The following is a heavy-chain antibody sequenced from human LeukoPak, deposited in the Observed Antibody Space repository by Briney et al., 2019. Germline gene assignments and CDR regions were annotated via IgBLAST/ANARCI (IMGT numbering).Heavy chain of an antibody. V-gene: IGHV1-69*04. Sequence: GSSLRVSCKPSGDAFRRYAISWVRQAPRQGLEWMGRIIPILGTANYAQKFQGRVTITADKFTTTAYMELSSLRSVDTAEYYCAIPSTARCTAGHWYFDLWGRGTQVTVSS. CDR2: IIPILGTA. D-gene: IGHD4-17*01. CDR1: GDAFRRYA. J-gene: IGHJ2*01. CDR3: AIPSTARCTAGHWYFDL.